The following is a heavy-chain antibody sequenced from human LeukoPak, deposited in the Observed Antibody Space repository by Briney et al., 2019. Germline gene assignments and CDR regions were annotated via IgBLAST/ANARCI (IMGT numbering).Heavy chain of an antibody. D-gene: IGHD3-22*01. CDR1: GFTFSSYA. Sequence: GGYLRLSCAASGFTFSSYAMSWVRQAPGKGLEWVSAISGSGGSTYYADSVKGRFTISRDNSKNTLYLQMNSLRAEDTAVYYCAKTTYYYYDSSGYFDYWGQGTLVTVSS. V-gene: IGHV3-23*01. CDR3: AKTTYYYYDSSGYFDY. J-gene: IGHJ4*02. CDR2: ISGSGGST.